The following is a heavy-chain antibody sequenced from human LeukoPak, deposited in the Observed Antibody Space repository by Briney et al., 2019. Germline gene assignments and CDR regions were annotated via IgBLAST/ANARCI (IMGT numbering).Heavy chain of an antibody. Sequence: SETLSLTCAVYGGSFSGYYWSWIRQPPGKGLEWIGEINHSGSTNYNPSLKSRVTISVDTSKKQFSLKLSSVTAADTAVYYCARQGSFYYYYYMDVWGKGTTVTVSS. J-gene: IGHJ6*03. V-gene: IGHV4-34*01. CDR2: INHSGST. CDR1: GGSFSGYY. CDR3: ARQGSFYYYYYMDV.